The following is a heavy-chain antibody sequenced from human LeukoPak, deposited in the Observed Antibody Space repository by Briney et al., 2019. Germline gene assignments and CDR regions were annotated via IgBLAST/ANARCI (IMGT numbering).Heavy chain of an antibody. CDR2: INSDGSST. CDR1: GFTFSSYW. Sequence: GGSLRLSCAASGFTFSSYWMLWVRQAPGKGLVWVSRINSDGSSTSYADSVKGRFTISRDNAKNTLYLQMNSLRAEDTAVYYCAREPYSSSAGYYYYYMDVWGKGTTVTVSS. V-gene: IGHV3-74*01. D-gene: IGHD6-6*01. J-gene: IGHJ6*03. CDR3: AREPYSSSAGYYYYYMDV.